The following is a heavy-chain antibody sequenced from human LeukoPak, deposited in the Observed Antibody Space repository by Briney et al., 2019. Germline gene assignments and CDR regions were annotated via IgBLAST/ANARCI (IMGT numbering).Heavy chain of an antibody. CDR2: INPNINGT. J-gene: IGHJ6*03. CDR3: GLSGNYYYYMDV. D-gene: IGHD6-25*01. CDR1: GYTFTGYY. Sequence: ASVKVSCKASGYTFTGYYMHWVRQAPGQGLEWMGWINPNINGTNYAQKFQGRVTMTGDRSISTAYMELSRLRSDDTAIYYCGLSGNYYYYMDVWGKGTTVTISS. V-gene: IGHV1-2*02.